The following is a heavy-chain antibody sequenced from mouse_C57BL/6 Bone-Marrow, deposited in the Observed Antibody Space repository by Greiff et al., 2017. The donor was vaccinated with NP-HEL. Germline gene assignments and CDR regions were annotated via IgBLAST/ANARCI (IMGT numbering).Heavy chain of an antibody. V-gene: IGHV14-4*01. CDR1: GFNIKDDY. CDR3: TTYYGSSIYYAMDY. CDR2: IDPENGDT. J-gene: IGHJ4*01. D-gene: IGHD1-1*01. Sequence: EVQGVESGAELVRPGASVKLSCTASGFNIKDDYMHWVKQRPEQGLEWIGWIDPENGDTEYASKFQGKATITADTSSNTAYLQLSSLTSEDTAVYYCTTYYGSSIYYAMDYWGQGTSVTVSS.